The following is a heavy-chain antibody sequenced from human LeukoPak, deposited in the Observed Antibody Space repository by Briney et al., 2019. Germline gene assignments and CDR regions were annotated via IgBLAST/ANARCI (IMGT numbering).Heavy chain of an antibody. CDR3: ARAQTTYYDILTGYYPPYYFDY. J-gene: IGHJ4*02. CDR1: GYTFTSYG. V-gene: IGHV1-18*01. CDR2: ISAYNGNT. Sequence: ASVKVSCKASGYTFTSYGTSWVRQAPGQGLEWMGWISAYNGNTNYAQKLQGRVTMTTDTSTSTAYMELRSLRSDDTAVYYCARAQTTYYDILTGYYPPYYFDYWGQGTLVTVSS. D-gene: IGHD3-9*01.